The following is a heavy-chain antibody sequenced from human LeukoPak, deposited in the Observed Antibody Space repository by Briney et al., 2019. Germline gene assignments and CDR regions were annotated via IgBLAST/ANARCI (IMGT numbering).Heavy chain of an antibody. CDR1: GFTVSSNY. CDR3: ARNSGSYYNDYFDY. Sequence: GGSLRLSCAASGFTVSSNYMSWVRQAPGKGLEWVSVIYSGGSTYNADSVKGRFTISRDNSKNTLYLQMNSLRAEDTAVYYCARNSGSYYNDYFDYWGQGTLVTVSS. CDR2: IYSGGST. D-gene: IGHD3-10*01. J-gene: IGHJ4*02. V-gene: IGHV3-66*01.